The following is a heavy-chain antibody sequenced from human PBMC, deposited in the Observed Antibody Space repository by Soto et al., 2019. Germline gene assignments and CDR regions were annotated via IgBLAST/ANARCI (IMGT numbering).Heavy chain of an antibody. CDR1: GFTFDDYG. Sequence: HPGGSLRLSCAASGFTFDDYGMHWVRQPPGKGLEWVAGISRTSDFIGYADSVKGRFTISRDNAKNSLYLQMNSLRAEDTALYYCAKDKGNDSSAATQNCAIDVWDQGTTVTVPS. CDR2: ISRTSDFI. D-gene: IGHD3-22*01. J-gene: IGHJ6*02. V-gene: IGHV3-9*01. CDR3: AKDKGNDSSAATQNCAIDV.